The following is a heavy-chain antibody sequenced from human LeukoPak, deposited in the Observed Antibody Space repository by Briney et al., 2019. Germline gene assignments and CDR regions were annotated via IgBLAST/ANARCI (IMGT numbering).Heavy chain of an antibody. CDR2: FDPEDGET. V-gene: IGHV1-24*01. CDR1: GYTLTELS. CDR3: VTPSYCSSTSCPHDRWFDP. J-gene: IGHJ5*02. D-gene: IGHD2-2*01. Sequence: ASVKVSCKVSGYTLTELSMHWVRQAPGKGLEWMGGFDPEDGETIYAQKFQGRVTMTEDTSTDTAYMELSSLRSEDTAVYYCVTPSYCSSTSCPHDRWFDPWGQGTLVTVSS.